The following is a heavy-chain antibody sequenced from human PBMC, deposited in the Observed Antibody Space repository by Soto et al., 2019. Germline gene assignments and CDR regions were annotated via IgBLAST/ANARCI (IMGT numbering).Heavy chain of an antibody. J-gene: IGHJ4*02. CDR3: AKDPLVAARPKQRPD. V-gene: IGHV3-23*01. CDR1: GFTFSSYA. CDR2: ISGSGGST. D-gene: IGHD6-6*01. Sequence: EVQLLESGGCLVQPGGSLRLSCAASGFTFSSYAMSWVRQAPGKGLEWVSAISGSGGSTYYADSVKGRFTISRDNSNNPLYLQMNSLRAEDTAVYYCAKDPLVAARPKQRPDWGQGTLVTVSS.